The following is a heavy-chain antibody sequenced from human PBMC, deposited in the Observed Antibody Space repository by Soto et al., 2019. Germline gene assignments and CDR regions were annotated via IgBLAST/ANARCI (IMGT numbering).Heavy chain of an antibody. V-gene: IGHV4-38-2*02. CDR1: GYSISSGYY. CDR3: ARVLRYYDSSGYYGGDYYYYYGMDV. CDR2: IYHSGST. Sequence: PSETLSLTCSVSGYSISSGYYLGWIRQPPGKGLEWIGSIYHSGSTYYNPSLKSRVTISVDTSKNQFSLKLSSVTAADTAVYYCARVLRYYDSSGYYGGDYYYYYGMDVWGQGTTVTVSS. D-gene: IGHD3-22*01. J-gene: IGHJ6*02.